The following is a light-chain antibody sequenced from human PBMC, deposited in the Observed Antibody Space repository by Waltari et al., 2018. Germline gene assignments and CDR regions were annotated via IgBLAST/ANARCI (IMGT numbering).Light chain of an antibody. CDR2: WAS. V-gene: IGKV4-1*01. CDR3: QQYYSGPYT. J-gene: IGKJ1*01. CDR1: QGVLSSCSNNNY. Sequence: DIVMTQSPDSLAVSLGERATIHCKSSQGVLSSCSNNNYFSWYQQKPGHLHTLRIYWASTRESGVPDRFSGSGSGTDFTLTISSLQAEDVAVYYCQQYYSGPYTFGQGTKVEIK.